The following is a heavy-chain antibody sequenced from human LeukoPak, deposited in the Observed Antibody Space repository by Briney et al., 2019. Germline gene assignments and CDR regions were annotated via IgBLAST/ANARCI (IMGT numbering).Heavy chain of an antibody. Sequence: SETLSLTGTGSGGSSSSSSYYWGWIRPPPGKGPGWVGSIYYSGSTYYNPALKSRVTISVDTSKNQFSLKLSSVTAADTAVYYCARHLMWIQLWLAYFDYWGQGTLVTVSS. CDR1: GGSSSSSSYY. J-gene: IGHJ4*02. D-gene: IGHD5-18*01. CDR2: IYYSGST. CDR3: ARHLMWIQLWLAYFDY. V-gene: IGHV4-39*01.